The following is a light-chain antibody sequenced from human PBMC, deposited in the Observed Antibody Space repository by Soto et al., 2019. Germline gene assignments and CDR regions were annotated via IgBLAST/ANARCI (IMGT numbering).Light chain of an antibody. Sequence: SVRKQPPSVTGAPVGEVSISCSGSTSNIGSNSVSWYQQFPGQTPRLLIYDNYERPSGIPDRFSASKTGTSATLGITGLQAGDEADYFCGTRDSTSTFVVFGGGTKVTVL. V-gene: IGLV1-51*01. CDR2: DNY. J-gene: IGLJ2*01. CDR3: GTRDSTSTFVV. CDR1: TSNIGSNS.